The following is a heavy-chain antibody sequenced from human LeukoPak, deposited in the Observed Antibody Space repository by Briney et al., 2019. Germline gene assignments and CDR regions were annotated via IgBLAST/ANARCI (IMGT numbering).Heavy chain of an antibody. CDR1: GFTFGDYA. D-gene: IGHD1-26*01. CDR2: IRSKAYGGTT. Sequence: GRSLRLSCTGYGFTFGDYAMSWVRQAPGKGLEWVGFIRSKAYGGTTEYAASVKGRFTISRDDSKSIAYLQMNSLKTEDTAVYYCTREIGGSYSQGYFDYWGQGTLVTVSS. CDR3: TREIGGSYSQGYFDY. J-gene: IGHJ4*02. V-gene: IGHV3-49*04.